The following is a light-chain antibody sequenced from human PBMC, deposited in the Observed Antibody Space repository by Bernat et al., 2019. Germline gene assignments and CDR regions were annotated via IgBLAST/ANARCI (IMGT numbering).Light chain of an antibody. V-gene: IGKV1-5*03. Sequence: DIQMTQSPSTLSASVGDRVTITCRASQSISAWLAWYQQRPGRAPNLLIDKASGLESGVPSRFSGSGSGTEFTHTISRLQPDDFATYYCQQYSTFPRTFGQGTKVEI. CDR1: QSISAW. CDR3: QQYSTFPRT. J-gene: IGKJ1*01. CDR2: KAS.